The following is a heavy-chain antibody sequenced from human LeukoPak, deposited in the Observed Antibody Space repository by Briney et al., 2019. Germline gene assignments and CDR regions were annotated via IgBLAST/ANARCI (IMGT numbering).Heavy chain of an antibody. CDR1: GFTFSDYE. V-gene: IGHV3-48*03. J-gene: IGHJ2*01. Sequence: GGSLRLSCAASGFTFSDYEMNWVRQAPGKGLEWVSYISGSSSTIYYADSVKGRFTIFRDNAKNSLFLQMSSLRAEDTALYYCARVFNLWGRGTLVTVSS. CDR3: ARVFNL. CDR2: ISGSSSTI.